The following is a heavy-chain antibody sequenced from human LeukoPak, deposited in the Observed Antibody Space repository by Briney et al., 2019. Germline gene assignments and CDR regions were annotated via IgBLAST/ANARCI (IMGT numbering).Heavy chain of an antibody. V-gene: IGHV1-8*01. D-gene: IGHD4-17*01. CDR1: GYTFTSYD. J-gene: IGHJ4*02. Sequence: ASVKVSCKASGYTFTSYDINWVRQATGQGLEWMGWMNPNSGNTGYAQKFQGRVTMTRNTSISTAYMELSSLRSEDTAVYYCARDLRGPYGDYQDYWGQGTLVTVSS. CDR2: MNPNSGNT. CDR3: ARDLRGPYGDYQDY.